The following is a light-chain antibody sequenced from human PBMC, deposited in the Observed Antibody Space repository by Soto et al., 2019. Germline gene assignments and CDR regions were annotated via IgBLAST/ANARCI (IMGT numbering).Light chain of an antibody. Sequence: EIVFTQSPVTLSLSPAERATLSCRASQSVSSSYLAWYQQKPGQAPRLLIYGASSRATGIPDRFSGSGSGTDFTLTISRXEPEDFAVYYCQQYGSSPLTFGGGTKVDIK. J-gene: IGKJ4*01. CDR3: QQYGSSPLT. CDR2: GAS. CDR1: QSVSSSY. V-gene: IGKV3-20*01.